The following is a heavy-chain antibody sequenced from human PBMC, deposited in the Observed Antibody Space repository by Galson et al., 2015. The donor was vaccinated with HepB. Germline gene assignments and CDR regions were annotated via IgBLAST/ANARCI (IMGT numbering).Heavy chain of an antibody. D-gene: IGHD3-3*01. CDR1: GFTFSSYA. CDR3: ATLGVLPSTYDFWSGYPLLDYYYYMDV. V-gene: IGHV3-30*04. J-gene: IGHJ6*03. CDR2: ISYDGSNK. Sequence: SLRLSCAASGFTFSSYAMHWVRQAPGKGLEWVAVISYDGSNKYYADSVKGRFTISRDNSKNTLYLQMNSLRAEDTAVYYCATLGVLPSTYDFWSGYPLLDYYYYMDVWGKGTTVIVSS.